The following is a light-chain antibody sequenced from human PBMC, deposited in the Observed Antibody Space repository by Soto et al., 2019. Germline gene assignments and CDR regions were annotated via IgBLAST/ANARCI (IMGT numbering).Light chain of an antibody. CDR1: QSVSSSY. Sequence: EIVLTQSPGTLSLSPGERATLSCRASQSVSSSYLAWYQQKPGQAPRLLIYGASSRATGIPDRFSGSGSGTGFTLTISRLEPEDFVVYYCQQYGSSPSWTFGQGTKVEIK. CDR2: GAS. CDR3: QQYGSSPSWT. J-gene: IGKJ1*01. V-gene: IGKV3-20*01.